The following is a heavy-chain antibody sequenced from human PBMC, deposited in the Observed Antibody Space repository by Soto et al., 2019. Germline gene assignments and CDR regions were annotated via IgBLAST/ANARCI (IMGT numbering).Heavy chain of an antibody. Sequence: QVPLVQSGPEVKKTGASVKVSCRASGYFFTSYAIHWVRQAPGPRLEWLGWINAANGHTKYSQNFQGRVIITRDTSANTVYLEVRSLKSGETAVYYCARGSIAVAGRNQLDYWGQGTRVTVFS. V-gene: IGHV1-3*01. CDR3: ARGSIAVAGRNQLDY. CDR2: INAANGHT. J-gene: IGHJ4*02. D-gene: IGHD6-19*01. CDR1: GYFFTSYA.